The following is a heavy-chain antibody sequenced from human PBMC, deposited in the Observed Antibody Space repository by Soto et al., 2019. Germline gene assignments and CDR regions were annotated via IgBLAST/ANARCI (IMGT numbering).Heavy chain of an antibody. Sequence: PSETLSLTCTVSGGSISSGDYYWSWIRQPPGKGLEWIGYIYYSGSTYYNPSLKSRVTISVDTSKNQFSLKLSSVTAADTAVYYCARDGGDSSGYFHFDYWGQGTLVTVSS. CDR3: ARDGGDSSGYFHFDY. D-gene: IGHD3-22*01. J-gene: IGHJ4*02. V-gene: IGHV4-30-4*01. CDR2: IYYSGST. CDR1: GGSISSGDYY.